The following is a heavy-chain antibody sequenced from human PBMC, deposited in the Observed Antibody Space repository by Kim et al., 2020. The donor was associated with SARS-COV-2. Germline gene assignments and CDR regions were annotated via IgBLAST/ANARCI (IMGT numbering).Heavy chain of an antibody. CDR1: GGSISSYY. D-gene: IGHD3-9*01. CDR3: ARQGKVRYYDILTGLGYFDY. CDR2: IYYSGST. V-gene: IGHV4-59*08. J-gene: IGHJ4*02. Sequence: SETLSLTFTVSGGSISSYYWSWIRQPPGKGLEWIGYIYYSGSTNYNPSLKSRVTISVDTSKNQFSLKLSSVTAADTAVYYCARQGKVRYYDILTGLGYFDYWGQGTLVTVSS.